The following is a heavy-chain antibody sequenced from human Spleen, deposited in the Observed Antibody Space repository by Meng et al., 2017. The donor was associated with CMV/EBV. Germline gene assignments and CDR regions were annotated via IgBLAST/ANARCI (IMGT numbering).Heavy chain of an antibody. CDR1: GASFSGYC. D-gene: IGHD3-22*01. CDR2: INHKGST. CDR3: ARGRDYYDSSGSLDY. Sequence: QVQLRQWGAGLLKPSPSLPLTRAFYGASFSGYCCGWIRQPPGKGLEWIGEINHKGSTNYNPSLKRRVTISVDTSKNQFSLKLSSVTAADTAVYYCARGRDYYDSSGSLDYWGQGTLVTVSS. J-gene: IGHJ4*02. V-gene: IGHV4-34*01.